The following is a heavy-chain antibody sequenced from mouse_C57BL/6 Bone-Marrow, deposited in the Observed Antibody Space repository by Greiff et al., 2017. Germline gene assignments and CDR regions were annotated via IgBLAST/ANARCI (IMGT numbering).Heavy chain of an antibody. V-gene: IGHV5-12*01. J-gene: IGHJ4*01. CDR1: GFTFSDYY. Sequence: EVKLMESGGGLVQPGGSLKLSCAASGFTFSDYYMYWVRQTPEKRLEWVAYISNGGGSTYYPDTVKGRFTISRDNAKNTLYLQMSRLKSEDTAMYYCARHRAQALYYYAMDYWGQGTSVTVSS. D-gene: IGHD3-2*02. CDR2: ISNGGGST. CDR3: ARHRAQALYYYAMDY.